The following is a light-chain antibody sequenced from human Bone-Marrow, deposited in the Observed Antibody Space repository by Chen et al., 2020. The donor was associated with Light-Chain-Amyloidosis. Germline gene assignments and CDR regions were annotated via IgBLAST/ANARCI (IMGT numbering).Light chain of an antibody. CDR1: QSVSSY. CDR2: DAS. V-gene: IGKV3-11*01. Sequence: EIVLTQSPATLSLSPGERATLSCRASQSVSSYLAWYQQKPGQAPRLLIYDASNRATGIPARFSGSGSGTGFTLTISSLEPEDFAVYYCQQRSNWPPITFGQGIRLEIK. J-gene: IGKJ5*01. CDR3: QQRSNWPPIT.